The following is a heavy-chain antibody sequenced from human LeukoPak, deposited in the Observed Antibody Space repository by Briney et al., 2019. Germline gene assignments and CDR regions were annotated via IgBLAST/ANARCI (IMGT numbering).Heavy chain of an antibody. J-gene: IGHJ4*02. V-gene: IGHV3-7*03. CDR2: INEGGSEK. Sequence: PGGSLRLSCAASGFTFSSNWMTWVRQAPGKGLEWVANINEGGSEKHYVDSVKGRFTISRDNAKNSLYLQMNSLRPEDTAFYYCAKGQYSGYDSQPDYWGQGALVTVSS. CDR3: AKGQYSGYDSQPDY. D-gene: IGHD5-12*01. CDR1: GFTFSSNW.